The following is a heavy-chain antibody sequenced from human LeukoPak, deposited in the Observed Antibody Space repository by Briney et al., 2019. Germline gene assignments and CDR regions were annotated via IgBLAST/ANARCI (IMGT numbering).Heavy chain of an antibody. CDR1: GFTFSYYG. Sequence: PGGSLRLSCAASGFTFSYYGMHWVRQALGKGLEWVAFIRYDGSNEYYAESVKGRFTISRDNSKNTLYLQMNSLRVEDTAAYYCAKIEGKYQLANIPDSWGQGTLVTVSS. D-gene: IGHD2-2*01. J-gene: IGHJ4*02. CDR3: AKIEGKYQLANIPDS. CDR2: IRYDGSNE. V-gene: IGHV3-30*02.